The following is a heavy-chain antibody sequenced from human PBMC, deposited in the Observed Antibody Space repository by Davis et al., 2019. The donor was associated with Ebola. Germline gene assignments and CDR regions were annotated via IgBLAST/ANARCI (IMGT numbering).Heavy chain of an antibody. Sequence: GGSLRLSCETSGFSFSDYFMSWIRQAPGKGPEWIASISNSGLTIEYAASLKGRFTISRVNAENILYLQMNSLGAEDTAVYYCARDRAGSGLPFDPWGQGTLVTVSS. CDR2: ISNSGLTI. CDR3: ARDRAGSGLPFDP. CDR1: GFSFSDYF. D-gene: IGHD3-10*01. V-gene: IGHV3-11*01. J-gene: IGHJ5*02.